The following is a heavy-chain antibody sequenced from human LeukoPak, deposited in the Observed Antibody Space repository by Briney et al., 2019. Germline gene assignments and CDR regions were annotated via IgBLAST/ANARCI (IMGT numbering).Heavy chain of an antibody. D-gene: IGHD4-17*01. V-gene: IGHV3-49*04. CDR1: GFSFTDYP. CDR2: IRIKAYGGTT. Sequence: SGGSLRLPCATSGFSFTDYPMNWVRQAPGKGLEWLGFIRIKAYGGTTEYAASVKGRFTISRDDSKSIAYLQMNSLKTEDTAVYYCTRDRRGDYPHFDYWGQGTLVTVSS. J-gene: IGHJ4*02. CDR3: TRDRRGDYPHFDY.